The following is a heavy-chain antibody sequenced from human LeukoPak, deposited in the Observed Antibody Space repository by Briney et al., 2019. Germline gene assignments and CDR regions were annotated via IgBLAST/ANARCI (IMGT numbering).Heavy chain of an antibody. CDR2: ISSSGST. J-gene: IGHJ3*02. CDR1: GDSISSGNYY. D-gene: IGHD3-22*01. Sequence: SQTLSLTCTVSGDSISSGNYYWSWIRQPAGKGLEWIGRISSSGSTNYNPSLKSRVTISVDTSKNQFSLKLSSVTAADTAVYFCARGPYSYDSSGAFDIWGQGTMVTVSS. V-gene: IGHV4-61*02. CDR3: ARGPYSYDSSGAFDI.